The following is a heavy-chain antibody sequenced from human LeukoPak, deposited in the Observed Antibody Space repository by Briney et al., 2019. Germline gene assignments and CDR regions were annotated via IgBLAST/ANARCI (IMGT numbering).Heavy chain of an antibody. CDR2: ISWNSGSI. J-gene: IGHJ4*02. D-gene: IGHD6-19*01. Sequence: GGSLRLSCAASGFTFDDYAMHWVRQAPGKGLEWVSGISWNSGSIGYADSVKGRFTISRDNAKNSLYLQMNSLRAEDTALYYRAKDAYSSGWNYYFDYLGQGNLVT. CDR1: GFTFDDYA. CDR3: AKDAYSSGWNYYFDY. V-gene: IGHV3-9*01.